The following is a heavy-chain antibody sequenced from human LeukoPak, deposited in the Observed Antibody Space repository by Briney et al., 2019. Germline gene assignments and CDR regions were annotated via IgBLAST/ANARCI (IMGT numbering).Heavy chain of an antibody. CDR1: GFTFSSYS. Sequence: GGSLRLSCVASGFTFSSYSMNWVRQAPGKGLEWVAIVRGNGDSTHYADSVKGRFTISRDNSKNMLYLQMNSLRDEDTAVYYCAKGFFGSGSFPHNFDYWGQGTLVTVSS. D-gene: IGHD3-10*01. J-gene: IGHJ4*02. CDR3: AKGFFGSGSFPHNFDY. CDR2: VRGNGDST. V-gene: IGHV3-23*01.